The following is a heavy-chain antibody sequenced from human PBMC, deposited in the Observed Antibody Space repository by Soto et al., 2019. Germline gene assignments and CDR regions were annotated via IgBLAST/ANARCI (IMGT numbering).Heavy chain of an antibody. J-gene: IGHJ3*02. CDR1: GGSFSGYY. D-gene: IGHD3-9*01. CDR2: INHSGST. V-gene: IGHV4-34*01. CDR3: ARGLNYDILTGYYMPPDAFDI. Sequence: TSETLSLTCAVYGGSFSGYYWSWIRQPPGKGLEWIGEINHSGSTNYNPSLKSRVTISVDTSKNQFSLKLSSVTAADTAVYYCARGLNYDILTGYYMPPDAFDIWGQGTMVTVSS.